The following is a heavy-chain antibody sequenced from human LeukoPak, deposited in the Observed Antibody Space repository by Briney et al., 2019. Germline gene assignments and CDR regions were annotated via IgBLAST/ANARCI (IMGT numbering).Heavy chain of an antibody. D-gene: IGHD1-26*01. J-gene: IGHJ4*02. Sequence: AGGSLRLSCAASGFSFSGSGMHWVRQASGKGLEWVGHIRSQADSYATVYGASAKGRFTITRDDSENTAYLQMNSLKTEDTAVYYCASFPSGSYSACWGQGTLVTVSS. CDR1: GFSFSGSG. CDR2: IRSQADSYAT. CDR3: ASFPSGSYSAC. V-gene: IGHV3-73*01.